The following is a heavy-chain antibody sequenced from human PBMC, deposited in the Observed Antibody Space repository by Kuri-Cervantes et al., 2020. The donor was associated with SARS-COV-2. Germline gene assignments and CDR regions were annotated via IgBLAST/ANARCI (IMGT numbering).Heavy chain of an antibody. Sequence: GESLKIFCATSGFTFNNYAMHWVRQTPGEGLEWVAITSFDGSNKYYAESVKGRFTISRDNSKNTLYLQMNNMRREDTAVYFCARGRVGVQDFWGQGTLVTVSS. V-gene: IGHV3-30*14. CDR3: ARGRVGVQDF. D-gene: IGHD2-21*01. CDR2: TSFDGSNK. CDR1: GFTFNNYA. J-gene: IGHJ4*02.